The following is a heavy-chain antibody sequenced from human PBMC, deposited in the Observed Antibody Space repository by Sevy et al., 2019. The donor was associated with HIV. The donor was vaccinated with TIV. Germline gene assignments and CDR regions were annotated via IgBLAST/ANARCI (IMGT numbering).Heavy chain of an antibody. CDR2: LNSDGSTT. Sequence: GGSLRLSCAASGFTFSSYWMHWVRQAPGKGLVWISRLNSDGSTTSYADSVKGRFTISRDNAKNTLYLQMNSLRAEDRAVYYCARGLYCSGGNCYGWFDPWGQGTLVTVSS. D-gene: IGHD2-15*01. CDR3: ARGLYCSGGNCYGWFDP. J-gene: IGHJ5*02. V-gene: IGHV3-74*01. CDR1: GFTFSSYW.